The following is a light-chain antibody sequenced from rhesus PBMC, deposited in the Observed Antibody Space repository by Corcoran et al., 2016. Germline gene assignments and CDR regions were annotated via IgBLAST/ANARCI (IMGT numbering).Light chain of an antibody. J-gene: IGKJ3*01. CDR2: RAS. V-gene: IGKV1-69*01. Sequence: DIQMTQSPSSPSASVGDSVTLTCRASHGISNWLAWYQQKPGKAPKLLLYRASNLETGVPSRFSGNGSGTDFTLTISGLQPKDIATYYCEQHDNSPFAFGPETKLHIK. CDR3: EQHDNSPFA. CDR1: HGISNW.